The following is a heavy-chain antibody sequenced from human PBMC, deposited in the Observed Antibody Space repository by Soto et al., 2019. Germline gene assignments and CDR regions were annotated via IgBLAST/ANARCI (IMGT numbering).Heavy chain of an antibody. D-gene: IGHD3-22*01. V-gene: IGHV4-34*01. J-gene: IGHJ6*02. CDR1: GGSFSGYY. CDR3: AEGNYYDSSGPDYYYYYGMDV. CDR2: INHSGST. Sequence: DTLSLTCAVYGGSFSGYYWSWIRQPPGKGLEWIGEINHSGSTNYNPSLKSRVTISVDTSKNQFSLKLSSVTAADTAVYYCAEGNYYDSSGPDYYYYYGMDVWGQGTTVTV.